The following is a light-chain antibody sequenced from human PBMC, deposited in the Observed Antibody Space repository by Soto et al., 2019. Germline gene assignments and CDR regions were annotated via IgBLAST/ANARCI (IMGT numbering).Light chain of an antibody. CDR2: AAS. J-gene: IGKJ5*01. Sequence: AIRMTESPSSLSASTGDRVTITCRASQGISSYLAWYQQTPGKAPKLLIYAASTLQSGVPSRFRGSGSGTDFTLTISSLQPDDFETYYCQQANSFPPNFGQGTRLEI. CDR3: QQANSFPPN. V-gene: IGKV1-8*01. CDR1: QGISSY.